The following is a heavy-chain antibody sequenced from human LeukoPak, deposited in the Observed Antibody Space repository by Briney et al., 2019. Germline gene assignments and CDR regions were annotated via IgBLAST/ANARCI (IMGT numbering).Heavy chain of an antibody. CDR2: IYTSGST. V-gene: IGHV4-4*07. J-gene: IGHJ4*02. Sequence: SETLSLTCTVSGGSISSYYWGWIRQPAGKGLEWIGRIYTSGSTNYNPSLKSRVTISIDTSKNQFSLKLNSVTATDTAVYYCARDRGYSYAFDYWGQGTLVTVSS. CDR1: GGSISSYY. D-gene: IGHD5-18*01. CDR3: ARDRGYSYAFDY.